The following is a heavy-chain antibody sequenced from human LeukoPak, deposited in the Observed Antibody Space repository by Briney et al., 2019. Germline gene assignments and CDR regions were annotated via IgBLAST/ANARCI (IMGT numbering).Heavy chain of an antibody. J-gene: IGHJ5*02. Sequence: GGSLRLSCEGSAFIFSGHWMNWVRQTPGKGLEWVASIKEDGSERQYVDSVKGRFSISRDSTKGSLFLQLNSLRAEDTAVYYCARVATDYGDLHGFDPWGQGTLVTVSS. V-gene: IGHV3-7*03. CDR3: ARVATDYGDLHGFDP. CDR1: AFIFSGHW. CDR2: IKEDGSER. D-gene: IGHD4-17*01.